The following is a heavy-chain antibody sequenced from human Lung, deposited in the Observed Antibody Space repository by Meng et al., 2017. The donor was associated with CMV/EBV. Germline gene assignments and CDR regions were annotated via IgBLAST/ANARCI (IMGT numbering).Heavy chain of an antibody. J-gene: IGHJ3*01. CDR2: ISTSSSYI. V-gene: IGHV3-21*01. CDR1: GFTLSRYS. CDR3: ARVLETGAAFAV. Sequence: GGSXRLXCAASGFTLSRYSMNWVRQAPGKGLEWVSSISTSSSYIYYRDSVKGRFTISRDNAMNSLSLQMKSLRAEDTAVYYCARVLETGAAFAVWGQGTMVTVSS. D-gene: IGHD3-3*01.